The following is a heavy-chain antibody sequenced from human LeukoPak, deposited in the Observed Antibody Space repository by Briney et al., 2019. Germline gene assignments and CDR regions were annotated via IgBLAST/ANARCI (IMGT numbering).Heavy chain of an antibody. V-gene: IGHV3-48*01. CDR1: EFTFSSYA. CDR3: ARDLSGSSGVPDY. CDR2: ISSSSTI. Sequence: GGSLRLSCVASEFTFSSYAMNWVRQAPGKGLEWVSYISSSSTIYYADSVKGRFTISRDNAKNSLYLQMNSLRAEDTAVYYCARDLSGSSGVPDYWGQGTLVTVSS. J-gene: IGHJ4*02. D-gene: IGHD6-13*01.